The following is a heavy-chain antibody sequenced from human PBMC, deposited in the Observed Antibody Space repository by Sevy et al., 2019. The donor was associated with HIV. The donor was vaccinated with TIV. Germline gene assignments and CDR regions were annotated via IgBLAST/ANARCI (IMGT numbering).Heavy chain of an antibody. D-gene: IGHD6-13*01. J-gene: IGHJ6*03. CDR3: ARVGIAAAGDYYYYMDV. V-gene: IGHV3-74*01. CDR2: INSDGSSP. CDR1: GFTFSSYW. Sequence: GGSLRLSCAASGFTFSSYWMHWVRQAPGKGLVWVSRINSDGSSPSYADSVKGRFTISRDNAKNTLYLQMNSLRAEDTAVYYCARVGIAAAGDYYYYMDVWGKGTTVTVSS.